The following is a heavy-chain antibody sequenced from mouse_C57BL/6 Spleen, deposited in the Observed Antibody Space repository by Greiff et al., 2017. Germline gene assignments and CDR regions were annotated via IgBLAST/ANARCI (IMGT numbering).Heavy chain of an antibody. J-gene: IGHJ3*01. V-gene: IGHV1-15*01. D-gene: IGHD2-2*01. CDR3: TSRGVTTGFAY. Sequence: VKLQESGAELVRPGASVTLSCKASGYTFTDYEMHWVKQTPVHGLEWIGAIDPETGGTAYNQKFKGKAILTADKSSSTAYMELRSLTSEDSAVYYCTSRGVTTGFAYWGQGTLVTVSA. CDR2: IDPETGGT. CDR1: GYTFTDYE.